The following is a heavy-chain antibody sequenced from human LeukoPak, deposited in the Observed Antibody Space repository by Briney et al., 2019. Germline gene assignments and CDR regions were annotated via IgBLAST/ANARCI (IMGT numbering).Heavy chain of an antibody. CDR2: IYYSGST. D-gene: IGHD1-26*01. Sequence: SQTLSLTCTVSGGSISSGGYYWSWIRQHPGKGLEWIGYIYYSGSTYYNPSLKSRVTISVDTSKNQFSLKLSSVTAAGTAVYYCARDQAGASGSYSEYYFDYWGQGTLVTVPS. CDR1: GGSISSGGYY. V-gene: IGHV4-31*03. J-gene: IGHJ4*02. CDR3: ARDQAGASGSYSEYYFDY.